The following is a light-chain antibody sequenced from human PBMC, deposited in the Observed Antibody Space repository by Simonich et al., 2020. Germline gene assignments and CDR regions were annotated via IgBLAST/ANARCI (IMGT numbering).Light chain of an antibody. V-gene: IGKV4-1*01. CDR3: QQYYSTPYT. CDR1: QSVLYSSNNKNY. J-gene: IGKJ2*01. CDR2: WAT. Sequence: DIVMTQSPASLAVSLGERATINCKSSQSVLYSSNNKNYLAWYQKKPRQPPKLLIYWATTRESGVPDRVSGSGSGTDFTHTISSLQAEDVAVYYCQQYYSTPYTFGQGTKLEIK.